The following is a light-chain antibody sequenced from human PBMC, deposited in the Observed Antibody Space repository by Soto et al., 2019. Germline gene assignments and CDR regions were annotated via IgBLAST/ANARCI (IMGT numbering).Light chain of an antibody. CDR1: QSVSSSY. Sequence: EIVLTQSPGTLSLSPGERATLSCRASQSVSSSYLAWYQQKPGQAPRLLIYDASSRATGIPDRFSGSGSGTDFTLTISILEPEDFAVYYCQHYGSSPWTFGQGTKVEIK. CDR2: DAS. J-gene: IGKJ1*01. V-gene: IGKV3-20*01. CDR3: QHYGSSPWT.